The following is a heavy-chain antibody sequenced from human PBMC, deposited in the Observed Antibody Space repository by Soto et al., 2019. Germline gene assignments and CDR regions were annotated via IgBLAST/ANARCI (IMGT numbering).Heavy chain of an antibody. CDR1: GYTFTSYG. D-gene: IGHD2-15*01. Sequence: VASVKVSCKASGYTFTSYGISWVRQAPGQGLEWMGWISAYNGNTNNAQKLQGRVTMATDTSTSTAYMELRSLRSDDTAVYYCARVGVVVVAASASYYYYGMDVWGQGTTVTVS. CDR2: ISAYNGNT. CDR3: ARVGVVVVAASASYYYYGMDV. V-gene: IGHV1-18*01. J-gene: IGHJ6*02.